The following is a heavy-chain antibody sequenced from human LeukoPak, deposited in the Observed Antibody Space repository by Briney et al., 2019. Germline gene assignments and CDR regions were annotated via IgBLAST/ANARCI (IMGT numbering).Heavy chain of an antibody. Sequence: GESLKISCKGSGYSFTSYWIGWVRQMPGKGLEWMGIIYPGDSDTRYSPSFQGQVTISADKSISTTYLQWSSLKASDTAMHYCARREDDSSSWYFDYWGQGTLVTVSS. CDR2: IYPGDSDT. V-gene: IGHV5-51*01. CDR3: ARREDDSSSWYFDY. CDR1: GYSFTSYW. D-gene: IGHD6-13*01. J-gene: IGHJ4*02.